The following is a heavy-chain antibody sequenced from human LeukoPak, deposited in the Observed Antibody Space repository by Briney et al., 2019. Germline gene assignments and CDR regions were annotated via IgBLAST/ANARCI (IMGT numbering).Heavy chain of an antibody. Sequence: SETLSLTCTVSGGSISSSSYYWGWIRQPPGKGLEWIGSIYYSGSTYYNPTLKSRVTISVDTSRNRFSLKLSSVTAADTAMYYCARDNQWLNAFDIWGQGTMVTVSS. J-gene: IGHJ3*02. CDR3: ARDNQWLNAFDI. D-gene: IGHD3-22*01. CDR2: IYYSGST. CDR1: GGSISSSSYY. V-gene: IGHV4-39*07.